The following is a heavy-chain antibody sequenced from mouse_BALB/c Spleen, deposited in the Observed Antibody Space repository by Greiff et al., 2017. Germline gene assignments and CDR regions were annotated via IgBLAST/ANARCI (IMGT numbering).Heavy chain of an antibody. CDR1: GYTFTSYT. CDR2: INPSSGYT. CDR3: ARFDGYDSSYWYFDV. Sequence: LQESGAELARPGASVKMSCKASGYTFTSYTMHWVKQRPGQGLEWIGYINPSSGYTNYNQKFKDKATLTADKSSSTAYMQLSSLTSEDSAVYYCARFDGYDSSYWYFDVWGAGTTVTVSS. D-gene: IGHD2-2*01. V-gene: IGHV1-4*01. J-gene: IGHJ1*01.